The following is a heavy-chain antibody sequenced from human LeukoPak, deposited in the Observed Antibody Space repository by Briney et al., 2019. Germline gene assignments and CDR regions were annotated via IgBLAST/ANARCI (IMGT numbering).Heavy chain of an antibody. CDR1: GGSISSYY. J-gene: IGHJ4*02. Sequence: SETLSLTCTVSGGSISSYYWSWIRQPPGKGLEWIGYIYYSGSTNYNPSLKSRVTISVDTSKNQFSLKLSSVTAADTAVYYCARESGGGDFDYWGQGTLVTVSS. D-gene: IGHD2-15*01. CDR2: IYYSGST. V-gene: IGHV4-59*01. CDR3: ARESGGGDFDY.